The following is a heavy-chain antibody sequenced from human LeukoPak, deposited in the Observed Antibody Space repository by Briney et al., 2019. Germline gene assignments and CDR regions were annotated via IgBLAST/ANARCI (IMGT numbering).Heavy chain of an antibody. D-gene: IGHD6-19*01. CDR1: GFTFSDYY. CDR2: ISSSGSTI. CDR3: ARELDSSGWYSQVVDDAFDI. Sequence: GGSLRLSCAASGFTFSDYYMSWIRQAPGKGLEWVSYISSSGSTIYYADSVKGRFTISRDNAKNSLYLQMNSLRAEDTAVYYCARELDSSGWYSQVVDDAFDIWGQGTMVTVSS. J-gene: IGHJ3*02. V-gene: IGHV3-11*01.